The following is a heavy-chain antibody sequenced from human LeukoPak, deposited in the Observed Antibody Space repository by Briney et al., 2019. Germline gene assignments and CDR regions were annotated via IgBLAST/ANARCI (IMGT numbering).Heavy chain of an antibody. CDR1: GGSISSYY. CDR3: ARRGLRDGYNYGGFDY. J-gene: IGHJ4*02. D-gene: IGHD5-24*01. Sequence: PSGTLSLTCTVSGGSISSYYWSWIRQPPGKGLEWIGYIYYSGSTNYNPSLKSRVTISVDTSKNQFSLKLSSVTAADTAVYYCARRGLRDGYNYGGFDYWGQGTLVTVSS. CDR2: IYYSGST. V-gene: IGHV4-59*08.